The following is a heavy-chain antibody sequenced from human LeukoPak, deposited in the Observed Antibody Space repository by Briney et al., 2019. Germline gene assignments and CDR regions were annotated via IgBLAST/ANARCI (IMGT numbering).Heavy chain of an antibody. D-gene: IGHD6-13*01. CDR3: ARKEGGQLVNTRRWFDP. J-gene: IGHJ5*02. V-gene: IGHV4-34*01. Sequence: SETLSLTCAVYGGSFSGYYWSWIRQPPGKGLEWIGEINHSGSTNYNPSRKSRVTISVDTSKNQFSLKLRSVTAADTAVYYCARKEGGQLVNTRRWFDPWGQGTLVTVSS. CDR2: INHSGST. CDR1: GGSFSGYY.